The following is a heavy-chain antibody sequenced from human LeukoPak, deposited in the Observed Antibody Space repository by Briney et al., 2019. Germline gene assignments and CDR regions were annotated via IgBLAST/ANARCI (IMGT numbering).Heavy chain of an antibody. CDR1: GYTFTSYD. CDR2: MNPISGNT. D-gene: IGHD3-3*01. J-gene: IGHJ5*02. Sequence: ASVKVSCKASGYTFTSYDINWVRQATGQGLEWMGWMNPISGNTGYAQKFQGRVTMTRNTSISTAYMELSSLRSEDTAVYYCAREYDFWSGYYMYNWFDPWGQGTLVTVSS. V-gene: IGHV1-8*01. CDR3: AREYDFWSGYYMYNWFDP.